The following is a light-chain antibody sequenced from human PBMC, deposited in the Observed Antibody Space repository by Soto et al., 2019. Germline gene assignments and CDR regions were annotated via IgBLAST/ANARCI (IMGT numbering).Light chain of an antibody. Sequence: EIQITQSTSSLSASVGDRVAITCQASQNINNYLNWYQQKPGRAPKLLIYDASNLEAGVPSRFRGSGSGTDFTFTISRLQPEDIATYYCQQYENLPTFGQGTRLEIK. CDR2: DAS. V-gene: IGKV1-33*01. CDR1: QNINNY. CDR3: QQYENLPT. J-gene: IGKJ5*01.